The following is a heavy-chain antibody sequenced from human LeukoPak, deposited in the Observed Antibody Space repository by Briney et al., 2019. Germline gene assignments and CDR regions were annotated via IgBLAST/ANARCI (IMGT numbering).Heavy chain of an antibody. Sequence: GGSLRVSCAASGFTFSTYAMSWVRQAPGKGLEWVSAISGSGGSTKYADSVKGRFTISRDNSKNTLYLQMNSLRAADTAVYYCAKDQGNWGDAFDIWGQGTMVTVSS. CDR2: ISGSGGST. CDR3: AKDQGNWGDAFDI. V-gene: IGHV3-23*01. CDR1: GFTFSTYA. D-gene: IGHD7-27*01. J-gene: IGHJ3*02.